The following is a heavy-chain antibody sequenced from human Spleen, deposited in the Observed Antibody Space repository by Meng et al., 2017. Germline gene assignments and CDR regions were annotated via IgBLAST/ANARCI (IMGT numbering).Heavy chain of an antibody. V-gene: IGHV3-33*01. CDR2: IWKDGTKI. Sequence: GESLKISCAASGFSFSNYGMHWVRQAPGKGLEWVAVIWKDGTKIFYGDSVKGRFTISRDNSKDALYLHMNSLRVEDTAIYYCARGRTTDYFDSWGQGTPVTVSS. CDR1: GFSFSNYG. D-gene: IGHD4-11*01. J-gene: IGHJ4*02. CDR3: ARGRTTDYFDS.